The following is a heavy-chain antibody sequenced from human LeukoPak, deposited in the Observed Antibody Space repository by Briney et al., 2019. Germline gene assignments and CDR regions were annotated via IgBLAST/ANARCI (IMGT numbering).Heavy chain of an antibody. D-gene: IGHD3-22*01. CDR3: AKIRRYDSSGYFLDY. Sequence: SVKVSCKASGYTFTGYYMHWVRQAPGQGLEWMGRIIPILGIANYAQKFQGRVTITADKSTSTAYMELSSLRSEDTAVYYCAKIRRYDSSGYFLDYWGQGTLVTVSS. CDR1: GYTFTGYY. V-gene: IGHV1-69*02. CDR2: IIPILGIA. J-gene: IGHJ4*02.